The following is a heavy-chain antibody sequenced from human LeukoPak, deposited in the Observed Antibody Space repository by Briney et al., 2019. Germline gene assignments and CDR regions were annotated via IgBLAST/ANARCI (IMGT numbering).Heavy chain of an antibody. D-gene: IGHD3-16*02. V-gene: IGHV1-18*01. Sequence: ASVKVSCKTSGYTFTSYGVNWVRQAPGQGLEWMGWISADNGNTNYAQKFQGRATMTTDTSTSTAYMELRSLISDDTAVYYCARHDYIWGSYRYRFFDYWGQGTLVTVSS. CDR1: GYTFTSYG. CDR3: ARHDYIWGSYRYRFFDY. J-gene: IGHJ4*02. CDR2: ISADNGNT.